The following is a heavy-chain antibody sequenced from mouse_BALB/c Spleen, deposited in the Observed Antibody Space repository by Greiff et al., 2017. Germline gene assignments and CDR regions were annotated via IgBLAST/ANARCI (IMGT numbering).Heavy chain of an antibody. CDR2: INSNGGST. D-gene: IGHD2-4*01. J-gene: IGHJ3*01. CDR1: GFTFSSYG. Sequence: EVKLVESGGGLVQPGGSLKLSCAASGFTFSSYGMSWVRQTPDKRLELVATINSNGGSTYYPDSVKGRFTISRDNAKNTLYLQMSSLKSEDTAMYYCARAVYDYLFAYWGQGTLVTVSA. CDR3: ARAVYDYLFAY. V-gene: IGHV5-6-3*01.